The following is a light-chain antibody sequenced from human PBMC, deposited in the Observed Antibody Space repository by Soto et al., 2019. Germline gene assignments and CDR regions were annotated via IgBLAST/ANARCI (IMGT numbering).Light chain of an antibody. CDR3: QQSYSSPIT. V-gene: IGKV1-39*01. J-gene: IGKJ5*01. CDR2: AAV. Sequence: DIQMTQSPSSLYTSVGDRVTITSRASESISVYLNWYQKKPVKAPKLLIQAAVYLEGGVSSRFRGSVSGTDFTLSISSLQAEDFATYYCQQSYSSPITFGQGTRLEI. CDR1: ESISVY.